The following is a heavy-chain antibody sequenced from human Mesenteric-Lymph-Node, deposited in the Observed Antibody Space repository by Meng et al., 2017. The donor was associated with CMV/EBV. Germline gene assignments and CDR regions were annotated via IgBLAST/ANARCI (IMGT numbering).Heavy chain of an antibody. V-gene: IGHV3-73*01. Sequence: GESLKISCAASGFTFSGFAMHWVRQASGKGLEWVGRIRSKANSYATAYAASVKGRFTISRDDSKNTAYLQMNSLKTEDTAVYYCTRPQAGGYWGQGTLVTVSS. D-gene: IGHD3-10*01. J-gene: IGHJ4*02. CDR1: GFTFSGFA. CDR3: TRPQAGGY. CDR2: IRSKANSYAT.